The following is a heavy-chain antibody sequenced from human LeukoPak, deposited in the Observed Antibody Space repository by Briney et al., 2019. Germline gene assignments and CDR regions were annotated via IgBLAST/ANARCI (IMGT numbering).Heavy chain of an antibody. CDR3: VARALDY. V-gene: IGHV3-23*01. J-gene: IGHJ4*02. CDR1: GFTFRSSA. D-gene: IGHD3-10*01. CDR2: ISGSGGST. Sequence: GGSLRLSCAASGFTFRSSAMSWVRQAPGKGLEWVSTISGSGGSTYYADSVKGRFTISRDNSRNTLYLQMSSLYYCANPEMTGVARALDYWGQGTLVTVSS.